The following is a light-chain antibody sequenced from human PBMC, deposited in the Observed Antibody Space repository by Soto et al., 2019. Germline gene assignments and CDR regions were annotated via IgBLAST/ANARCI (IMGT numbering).Light chain of an antibody. CDR1: QSVGTY. Sequence: EIVLTQSPATLSLSPGERATLSCRASQSVGTYLAWYQQKPGQAPRLLIYDASSRATGIPARFSGSGSGTDFPLTISRLEPEDFAVYCCQQRSNWPPITCGQGTRLETK. V-gene: IGKV3-11*01. CDR3: QQRSNWPPIT. CDR2: DAS. J-gene: IGKJ5*01.